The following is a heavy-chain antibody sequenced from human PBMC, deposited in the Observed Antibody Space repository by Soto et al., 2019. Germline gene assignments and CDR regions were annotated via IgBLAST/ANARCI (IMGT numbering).Heavy chain of an antibody. CDR1: GGTFSMYA. Sequence: ASVKVSGKASGGTFSMYAISGVVQSALRGRDGMGGIIPIFGTANYAQKFQGRVTITADESTSTAYMELSSLRSEDTAVYYCARDLGPGDYSNYDYYYGMDVWGQGTTVTVSS. V-gene: IGHV1-69*13. CDR3: ARDLGPGDYSNYDYYYGMDV. J-gene: IGHJ6*02. CDR2: IIPIFGTA. D-gene: IGHD4-4*01.